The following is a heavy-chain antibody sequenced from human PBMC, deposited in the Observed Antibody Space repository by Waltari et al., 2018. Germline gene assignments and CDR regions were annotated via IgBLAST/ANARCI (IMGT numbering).Heavy chain of an antibody. D-gene: IGHD5-12*01. CDR2: IDPADSYT. CDR1: AFRLSDYW. Sequence: ELQLVQSGAEVKKPGESLRISCQGFAFRLSDYWISWVRQVPGIGLEWMGRIDPADSYTNDNPSFQGHVIISADKSINTAYLQWSSLEASDSAMYYCVRDGYNAAAFDVWGQGTNVIVSS. CDR3: VRDGYNAAAFDV. V-gene: IGHV5-10-1*03. J-gene: IGHJ3*01.